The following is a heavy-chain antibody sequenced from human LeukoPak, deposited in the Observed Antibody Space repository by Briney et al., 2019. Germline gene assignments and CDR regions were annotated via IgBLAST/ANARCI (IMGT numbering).Heavy chain of an antibody. V-gene: IGHV3-23*01. CDR3: AKDRVKYCSGGSCYSSGYYDL. J-gene: IGHJ4*02. D-gene: IGHD2-15*01. Sequence: GGSQRLSCAASGFTFSSYAMSWVRQAPGKGLEWVSAISGSGGSTYYADSVKGRFTISRDNSKNTLYLQMNSLRAEDTAVYYCAKDRVKYCSGGSCYSSGYYDLWGQGTLVTVSS. CDR1: GFTFSSYA. CDR2: ISGSGGST.